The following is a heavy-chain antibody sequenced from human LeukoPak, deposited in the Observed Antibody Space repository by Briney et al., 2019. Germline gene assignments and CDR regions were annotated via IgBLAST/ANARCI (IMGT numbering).Heavy chain of an antibody. Sequence: NPSETLSLTCAVYGGSFSSYYWSWIRQPPGKGLEWIGKINHSGSTNYNPSLKSRVTISVDMSKNQFSLKLGSVTAADTAVYYCARLIYYDSSGYLDYWGQGSLVTVSS. CDR2: INHSGST. CDR1: GGSFSSYY. CDR3: ARLIYYDSSGYLDY. J-gene: IGHJ4*02. V-gene: IGHV4-34*01. D-gene: IGHD3-22*01.